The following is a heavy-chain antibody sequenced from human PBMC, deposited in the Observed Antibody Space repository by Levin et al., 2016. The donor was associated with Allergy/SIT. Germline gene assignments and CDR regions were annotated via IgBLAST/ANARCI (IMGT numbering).Heavy chain of an antibody. J-gene: IGHJ4*02. CDR2: ITASGDIT. CDR1: GFTFNNYA. D-gene: IGHD3-22*01. CDR3: AKDRDSSGYYGQFDY. V-gene: IGHV3-23*01. Sequence: GESLKISCAASGFTFNNYAMTWVRQAPGKGLEWVSGITASGDITPHADSVKGRFTISRDNSKDTLYLQMNSLRAEDTAVYYCAKDRDSSGYYGQFDYWGQGTLVTVSS.